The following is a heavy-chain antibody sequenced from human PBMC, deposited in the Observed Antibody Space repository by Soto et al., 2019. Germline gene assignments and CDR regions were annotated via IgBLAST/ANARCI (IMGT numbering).Heavy chain of an antibody. CDR3: AGELAVAASGYYGMDV. V-gene: IGHV1-69*13. D-gene: IGHD6-19*01. CDR1: GVTFSSYA. J-gene: IGHJ6*02. CDR2: IIPIFGTA. Sequence: SVKVSCKASGVTFSSYAISWVRQAPGQGLEWMGGIIPIFGTANYAQKFQGRVTITADESTSTAYMELSSLRSEDTAVYYCAGELAVAASGYYGMDVWGQGTTVTVSS.